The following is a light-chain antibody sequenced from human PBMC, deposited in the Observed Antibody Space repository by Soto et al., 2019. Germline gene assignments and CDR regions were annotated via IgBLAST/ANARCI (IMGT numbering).Light chain of an antibody. V-gene: IGLV2-23*01. J-gene: IGLJ3*02. CDR1: SSDVGTYDL. Sequence: QSALTQPASVSGSPGQSITISCTGSSSDVGTYDLVSWYQHHPGAAPKLMIYEATRRPSGISNRFSGSKSGNTASLTISGLQTEDEAEYYCCSFAGANSWVFGGGIKLTVL. CDR2: EAT. CDR3: CSFAGANSWV.